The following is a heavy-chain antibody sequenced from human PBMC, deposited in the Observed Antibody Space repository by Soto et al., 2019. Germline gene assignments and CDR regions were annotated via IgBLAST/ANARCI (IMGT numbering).Heavy chain of an antibody. CDR2: IWYYLSKN. CDR3: ARDQGVDMDPAYFDY. Sequence: GGSLRLSCAASGFTFSSYGIHWVRQVPVNGLEFVAVIWYYLSKNYYADSVKGRFTISRYNSKNTLYLQMNSLRAEDTALYYCARDQGVDMDPAYFDYWGQGTLVTVSS. V-gene: IGHV3-33*01. CDR1: GFTFSSYG. D-gene: IGHD2-15*01. J-gene: IGHJ4*02.